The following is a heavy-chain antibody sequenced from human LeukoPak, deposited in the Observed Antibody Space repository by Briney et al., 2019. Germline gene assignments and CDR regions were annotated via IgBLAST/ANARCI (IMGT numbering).Heavy chain of an antibody. CDR2: INSDGSFT. D-gene: IGHD4/OR15-4a*01. CDR1: GFTFSSYW. CDR3: AGEVRQNWFDP. Sequence: QAGGSLRLSCAASGFTFSSYWMHWVRQAPGKGLVWVSRINSDGSFTRYADSVKGRFTISRDNAKNTLYLQMNSLRADDTAVYYCAGEVRQNWFDPWGQGTLVTVSS. V-gene: IGHV3-74*01. J-gene: IGHJ5*02.